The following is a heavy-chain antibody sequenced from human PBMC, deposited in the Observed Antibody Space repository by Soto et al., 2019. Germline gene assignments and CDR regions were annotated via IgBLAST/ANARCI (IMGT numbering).Heavy chain of an antibody. CDR2: IYYSGST. CDR3: ARGSGYYIH. V-gene: IGHV4-59*01. J-gene: IGHJ4*02. CDR1: GGSISSYY. Sequence: PSETLSLTCTVSGGSISSYYWSWIRQPPGKGLEWIGYIYYSGSTNYNPSLKSRVAISVDTAKNQISLTLSSVTAADTAVYYCARGSGYYIHWGQGTLVTVSS. D-gene: IGHD3-22*01.